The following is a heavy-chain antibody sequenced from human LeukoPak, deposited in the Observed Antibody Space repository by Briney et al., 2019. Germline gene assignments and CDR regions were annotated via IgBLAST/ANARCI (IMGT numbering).Heavy chain of an antibody. J-gene: IGHJ6*02. CDR1: GGSVTSGTYH. D-gene: IGHD5-12*01. V-gene: IGHV4-39*02. CDR3: AREVRYSGYGTYYYGMDV. CDR2: IYYSGST. Sequence: SETLSLTCSVSGGSVTSGTYHWGWICQPPGKGLEWIGSIYYSGSTYYNPSLKSRVTISVDTSKNQFSLKLSSVTAADTAVYYCAREVRYSGYGTYYYGMDVWGQGTTVTVSS.